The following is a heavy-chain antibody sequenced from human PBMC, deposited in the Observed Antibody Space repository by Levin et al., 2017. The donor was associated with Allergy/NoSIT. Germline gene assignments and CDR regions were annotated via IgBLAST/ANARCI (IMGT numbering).Heavy chain of an antibody. Sequence: GESLKISCAASGFTFSSYGMHWVRQAPGKGLEWVAVISYDGSNKYYADSVKGRFTISRDNSKNTLYLQMNSLRAEDTAVYYCAKQHVVQQLTYYYYYGMDVWGQGTTVTVSS. CDR3: AKQHVVQQLTYYYYYGMDV. CDR2: ISYDGSNK. J-gene: IGHJ6*02. D-gene: IGHD6-13*01. V-gene: IGHV3-30*18. CDR1: GFTFSSYG.